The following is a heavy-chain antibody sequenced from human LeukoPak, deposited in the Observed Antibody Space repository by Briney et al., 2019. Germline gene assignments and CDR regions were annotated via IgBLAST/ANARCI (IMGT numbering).Heavy chain of an antibody. CDR2: ISGSGGST. V-gene: IGHV3-23*01. CDR1: GFTFSSYA. J-gene: IGHJ6*02. Sequence: GGSLRLSCAASGFTFSSYAMSWVRQAPGKGLEWVSAISGSGGSTYYADSVKGRFTISRDNSKNTLYLQMNSLRAEDTAVYYCAKEDVATMIVVVISGMDVWGQGTTVTVSS. D-gene: IGHD3-22*01. CDR3: AKEDVATMIVVVISGMDV.